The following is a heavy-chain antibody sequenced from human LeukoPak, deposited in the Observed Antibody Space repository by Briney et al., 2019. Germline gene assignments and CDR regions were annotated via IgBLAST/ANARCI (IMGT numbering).Heavy chain of an antibody. Sequence: GGSLRLSCAASGFTFSSYAMSWVRQAPGKGLEWVSAISGSGGSTYYADSVKGRFTISRDNSKNTLYLQMSSLRAEDTAVYYCAKELDTMIGVVRHYYYGMDVGEQGSTVTVSS. V-gene: IGHV3-23*01. CDR2: ISGSGGST. D-gene: IGHD3-22*01. CDR1: GFTFSSYA. CDR3: AKELDTMIGVVRHYYYGMDV. J-gene: IGHJ6*01.